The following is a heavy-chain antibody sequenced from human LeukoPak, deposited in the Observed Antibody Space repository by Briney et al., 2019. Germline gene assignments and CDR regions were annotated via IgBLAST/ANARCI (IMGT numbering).Heavy chain of an antibody. CDR2: TKGNGGST. V-gene: IGHV3-23*01. CDR1: GFTFTDYA. Sequence: GGSLRLSCAASGFTFTDYAMNWVRQAPGKGLEWVASTKGNGGSTNYTDSVKDRFTISRDNSKNTLNLQMNSLRAEDTAVYYCARLIYEALDSWGQGTLVTVSS. D-gene: IGHD5/OR15-5a*01. CDR3: ARLIYEALDS. J-gene: IGHJ4*02.